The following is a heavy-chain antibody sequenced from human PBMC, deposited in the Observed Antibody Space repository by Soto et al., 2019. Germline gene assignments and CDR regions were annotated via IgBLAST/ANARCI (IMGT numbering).Heavy chain of an antibody. Sequence: EVQLVESGGGLVKPGGSLRLSCAASGFTFSSYSMNWVRQAPGKGLEWVSSISSSSSYIYYADSVKGRFTISRDNAKNSLYLQMNSLRAEDTAVYYCASMISANPGYWGQGTLVTVSS. CDR3: ASMISANPGY. CDR1: GFTFSSYS. J-gene: IGHJ4*02. CDR2: ISSSSSYI. V-gene: IGHV3-21*01. D-gene: IGHD3-16*01.